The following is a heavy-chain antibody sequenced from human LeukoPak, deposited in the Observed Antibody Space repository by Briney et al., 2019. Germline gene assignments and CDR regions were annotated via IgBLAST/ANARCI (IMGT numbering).Heavy chain of an antibody. CDR2: FSGSGGST. V-gene: IGHV3-23*01. J-gene: IGHJ4*02. D-gene: IGHD6-19*01. Sequence: GGSLRLSCAASGFTFSSYGMSWVRQAPGKGLEWVSAFSGSGGSTYYADSVKGRFTISRDKSKDTLYLQMNSLRAEDTAVYYCAKDLTGYSSGWYVGYFDYWGQGTLVTVSS. CDR3: AKDLTGYSSGWYVGYFDY. CDR1: GFTFSSYG.